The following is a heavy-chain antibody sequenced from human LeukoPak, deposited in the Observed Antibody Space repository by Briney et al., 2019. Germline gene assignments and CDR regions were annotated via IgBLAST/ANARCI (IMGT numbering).Heavy chain of an antibody. D-gene: IGHD1-26*01. V-gene: IGHV1-18*01. CDR3: ASGGSYRFDSY. Sequence: ASVKVSCKASGGTFSSYAISWVRQAPGQGLEWMGWISAYNGNTNYAQKLQGRVTMTTDTSTSTAYMELRSLRSDDTAVYYCASGGSYRFDSYWGQGTLVTVSS. J-gene: IGHJ4*02. CDR2: ISAYNGNT. CDR1: GGTFSSYA.